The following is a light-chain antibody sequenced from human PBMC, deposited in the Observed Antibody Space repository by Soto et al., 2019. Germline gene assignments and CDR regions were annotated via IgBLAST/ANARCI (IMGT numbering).Light chain of an antibody. CDR1: QSVNSN. Sequence: EIVMTQSPATLSVSPGERATLSCRASQSVNSNLAWYQQKPGQAPRLLIYGASTRAAGIPARFSGSGSGTEFSLTISNVEPEDFAFYFCQQRSNWPPGYTFGQGTKLEIK. CDR2: GAS. V-gene: IGKV3-15*01. CDR3: QQRSNWPPGYT. J-gene: IGKJ2*01.